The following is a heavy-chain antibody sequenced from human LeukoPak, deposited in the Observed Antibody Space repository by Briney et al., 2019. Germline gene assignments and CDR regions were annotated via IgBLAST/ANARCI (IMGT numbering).Heavy chain of an antibody. CDR1: GLTFNNYA. Sequence: PGGSLRFSCAVSGLTFNNYAMSWVRQAPGKGLEWVSAISKSGDHTYYAASAKGRFTIYRDNSKNTQYLQMNSLRAEDTAVYYCATSWGPDTSAFRWGRDGMDVWGQGTTVIVS. CDR2: ISKSGDHT. CDR3: ATSWGPDTSAFRWGRDGMDV. V-gene: IGHV3-23*01. D-gene: IGHD3-16*01. J-gene: IGHJ6*02.